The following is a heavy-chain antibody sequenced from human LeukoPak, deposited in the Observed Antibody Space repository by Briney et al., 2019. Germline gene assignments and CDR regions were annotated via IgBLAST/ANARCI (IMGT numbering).Heavy chain of an antibody. CDR3: AKDPRYCSGGSCSRYYFDY. J-gene: IGHJ4*02. CDR1: GFTFSSYA. Sequence: GGSLRLSCAASGFTFSSYAMSWVRQAPGKGLEWVSAISGSGGSTYYADSVKGRFTISRGNSKNTLYLQMNSLRAEDTAVYYCAKDPRYCSGGSCSRYYFDYWGQGTLVTVSS. V-gene: IGHV3-23*01. CDR2: ISGSGGST. D-gene: IGHD2-15*01.